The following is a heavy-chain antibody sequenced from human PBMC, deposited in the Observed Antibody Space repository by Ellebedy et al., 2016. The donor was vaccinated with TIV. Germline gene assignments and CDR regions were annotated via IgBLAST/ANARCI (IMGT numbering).Heavy chain of an antibody. CDR2: IDWDGST. V-gene: IGHV2-70*11. D-gene: IGHD3-10*01. Sequence: SGPTLVKPTETLTLTCNFSGFSLTTVGMCISWIRQPPGKAPEWLARIDWDGSTKYSTSLKTRLTISKDTSVNQVVLTMTDMDPEDTAIYFCARVYSRYYYGADYWGQGTLVTVSS. CDR3: ARVYSRYYYGADY. CDR1: GFSLTTVGMC. J-gene: IGHJ4*02.